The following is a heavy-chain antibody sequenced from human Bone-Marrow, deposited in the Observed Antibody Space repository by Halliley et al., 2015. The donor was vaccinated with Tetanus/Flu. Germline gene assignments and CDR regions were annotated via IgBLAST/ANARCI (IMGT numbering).Heavy chain of an antibody. CDR3: AREFRVSNSYYGMDV. CDR2: NSDTT. J-gene: IGHJ6*02. V-gene: IGHV3-72*01. Sequence: NSDTTDYAASVRGRFTISRDDSKNSLFLQMSSLKTEDTAVYYCAREFRVSNSYYGMDVWGQGTSVTVSS. D-gene: IGHD3-3*01.